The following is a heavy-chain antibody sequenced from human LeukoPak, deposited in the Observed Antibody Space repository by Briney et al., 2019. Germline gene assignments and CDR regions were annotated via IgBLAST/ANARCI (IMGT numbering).Heavy chain of an antibody. CDR1: GGSISSYY. CDR2: IYYSGGT. J-gene: IGHJ4*02. CDR3: ARQGRVLWELLGYFDY. Sequence: SETLSLTCTVSGGSISSYYWSWIRQPPGKGLEWIGYIYYSGGTNYNPSLKSRVTISVDTSKNQFSLKLSSVTAADTAVYYCARQGRVLWELLGYFDYWGQGTLVTVSS. D-gene: IGHD1-26*01. V-gene: IGHV4-59*08.